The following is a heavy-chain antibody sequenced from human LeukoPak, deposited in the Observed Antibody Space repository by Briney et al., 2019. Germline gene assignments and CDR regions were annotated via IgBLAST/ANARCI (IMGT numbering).Heavy chain of an antibody. Sequence: SETLSLTCTVSGGSISSSSYYWGWIRQPPGTGLEWIGSIYYSGSTYYNPSLKSRVTISVDTSKNQFSLKLSSVTAADTAVYYCARGHPFYSLVRGFDIWGQGTMVTVSS. D-gene: IGHD2-21*01. J-gene: IGHJ3*02. CDR3: ARGHPFYSLVRGFDI. CDR1: GGSISSSSYY. V-gene: IGHV4-39*07. CDR2: IYYSGST.